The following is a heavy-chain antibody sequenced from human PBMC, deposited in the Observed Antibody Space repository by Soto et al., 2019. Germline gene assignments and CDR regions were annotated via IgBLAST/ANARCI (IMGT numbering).Heavy chain of an antibody. CDR1: GFTFSDHY. D-gene: IGHD6-13*01. CDR2: TRNKANSYTT. V-gene: IGHV3-72*01. CDR3: ARELPGIAAAKGGYYYYYGMDV. J-gene: IGHJ6*02. Sequence: EVQLVESGGGLVQPGGSLRLSCAASGFTFSDHYMDWVRQAPGKGLEWVGRTRNKANSYTTEYAASVKGRFTISRDDSKNSLYLKMNSLKTEATAVYYCARELPGIAAAKGGYYYYYGMDVWGQGTTVTVSS.